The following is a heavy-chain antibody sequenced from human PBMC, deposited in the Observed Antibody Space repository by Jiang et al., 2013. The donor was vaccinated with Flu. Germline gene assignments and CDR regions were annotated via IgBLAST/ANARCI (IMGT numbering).Heavy chain of an antibody. CDR2: MSGSGSNT. Sequence: QLLESGGGLIQPGGSLRLSCAASGFTFSTYAMTWVRQAPGKGLEWVSGMSGSGSNTYYADSVKGRFTISRDNSKNTLYLQMNSLRAEDTAVYYCAKEAMWGWGPWFGELLSGGIDYWGQGTLVTVSS. CDR3: AKEAMWGWGPWFGELLSGGIDY. D-gene: IGHD3-10*01. J-gene: IGHJ4*02. CDR1: GFTFSTYA. V-gene: IGHV3-23*01.